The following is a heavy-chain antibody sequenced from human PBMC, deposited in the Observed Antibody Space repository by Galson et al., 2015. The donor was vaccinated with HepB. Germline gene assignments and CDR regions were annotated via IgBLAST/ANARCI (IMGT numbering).Heavy chain of an antibody. CDR1: GFTFSSYA. V-gene: IGHV3-23*01. Sequence: SLRLSCAASGFTFSSYAMNWVRQAPGKGLEWVSTIIGSGNRTYYADSVKGRFTISRDNSKNTLYLQVNSLRAEDTAIYYCAKGPHFSVTTYADYWGQGTLVTVSS. CDR2: IIGSGNRT. D-gene: IGHD4-17*01. J-gene: IGHJ4*02. CDR3: AKGPHFSVTTYADY.